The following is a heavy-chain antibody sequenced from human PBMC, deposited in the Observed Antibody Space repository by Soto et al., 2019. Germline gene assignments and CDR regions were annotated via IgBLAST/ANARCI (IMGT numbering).Heavy chain of an antibody. D-gene: IGHD2-2*01. Sequence: CKASGYTFTGYYMHLVRQAPGQGLEWMVLVNPNSGGTNYAQKFQGRVTMTRDTSISTAYMELSRLRSDDTAVYYCATARVVPAAMWAASRVRSYYYYYGMDVWGQGTTVTVSS. V-gene: IGHV1-2*02. CDR1: GYTFTGYY. CDR2: VNPNSGGT. CDR3: ATARVVPAAMWAASRVRSYYYYYGMDV. J-gene: IGHJ6*02.